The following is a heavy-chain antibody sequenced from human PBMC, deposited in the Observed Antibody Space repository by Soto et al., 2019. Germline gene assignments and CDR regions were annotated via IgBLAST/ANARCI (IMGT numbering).Heavy chain of an antibody. V-gene: IGHV4-30-4*01. CDR2: IYYSGST. D-gene: IGHD6-19*01. CDR3: ARDWIPPGQWGAFDI. CDR1: GGCISSGDYY. Sequence: QVQLQESGPGLVKPSQTLSRTCTVTGGCISSGDYYWSWIRQPPGKGLEWIGYIYYSGSTYYNPSLKSRVTISVDTSKNQFSLKLSSVTAADTAVYYCARDWIPPGQWGAFDIWGQGTMVTVSS. J-gene: IGHJ3*02.